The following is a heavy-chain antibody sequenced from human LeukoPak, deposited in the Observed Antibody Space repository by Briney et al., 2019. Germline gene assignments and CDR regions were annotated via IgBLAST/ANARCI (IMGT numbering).Heavy chain of an antibody. CDR2: IKQDGSEK. CDR1: GFTFSSYW. D-gene: IGHD3-22*01. J-gene: IGHJ3*02. CDR3: ARDHADYYDSTPPGAFDI. V-gene: IGHV3-7*01. Sequence: GGSLRLSCAASGFTFSSYWMSWVRQAPGKGLEWVANIKQDGSEKYYVDSVKGRFTISRDNAKNSLYLQMNSLRAEDTAVYYCARDHADYYDSTPPGAFDIWGQGTMVTVSS.